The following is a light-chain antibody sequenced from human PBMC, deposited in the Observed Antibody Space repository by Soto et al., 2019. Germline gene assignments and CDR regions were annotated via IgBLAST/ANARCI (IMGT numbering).Light chain of an antibody. CDR3: QQYGNSPWT. Sequence: EFVLTQSPGTLSLSPGERATLSCRASQSISSNYLAWCQQKPGQAPRLLIYAASSRATGIPDRFSGSGSGTDFTLTISRLEPEDFAVYYCQQYGNSPWTFGQGTKVEI. CDR1: QSISSNY. CDR2: AAS. V-gene: IGKV3-20*01. J-gene: IGKJ1*01.